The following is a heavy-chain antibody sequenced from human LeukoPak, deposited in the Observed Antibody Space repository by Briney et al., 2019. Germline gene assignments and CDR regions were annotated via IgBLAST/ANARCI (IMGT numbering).Heavy chain of an antibody. J-gene: IGHJ5*02. CDR3: AKDFYSGSSP. CDR1: GFTFNSFG. D-gene: IGHD1-26*01. CDR2: IRYDGGNK. V-gene: IGHV3-30*02. Sequence: GGSLRLSCTASGFTFNSFGIYWVRQAPGKGLEWVAFIRYDGGNKFHEESVKGRFTISRDNSKNTVYLHVNSLSPEDTAVYYCAKDFYSGSSPWGQGTLVTVSS.